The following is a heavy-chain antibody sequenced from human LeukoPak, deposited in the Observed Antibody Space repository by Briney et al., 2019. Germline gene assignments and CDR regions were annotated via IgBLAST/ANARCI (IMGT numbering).Heavy chain of an antibody. CDR3: ARDYYGSGSYEYYMDV. Sequence: ASVKVSCKASGYTFTSYGISWVRQAPGQGLAWMGWISAYNGNTNYAQTLQGRVTMTTDTSTSTAYMELRSLRSDDTAVYYCARDYYGSGSYEYYMDVWGKGTTVTVSS. J-gene: IGHJ6*03. V-gene: IGHV1-18*01. CDR1: GYTFTSYG. D-gene: IGHD3-10*01. CDR2: ISAYNGNT.